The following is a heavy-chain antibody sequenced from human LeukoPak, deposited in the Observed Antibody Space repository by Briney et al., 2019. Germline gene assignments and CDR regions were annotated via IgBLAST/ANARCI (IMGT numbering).Heavy chain of an antibody. CDR1: GYTFTGYY. CDR3: ARDNYGDYGVGVFDY. CDR2: INPNSGGT. Sequence: ASVKVSCKASGYTFTGYYMHWVRQAPGQGLEWMGRINPNSGGTNYAQKFQGRVTMTRDTSISTAYMELSRLRSDDTAVYYCARDNYGDYGVGVFDYWGQGTLVTVSS. V-gene: IGHV1-2*06. J-gene: IGHJ4*02. D-gene: IGHD4-17*01.